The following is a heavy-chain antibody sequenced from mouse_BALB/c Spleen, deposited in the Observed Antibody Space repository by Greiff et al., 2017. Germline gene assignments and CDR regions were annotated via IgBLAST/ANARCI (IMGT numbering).Heavy chain of an antibody. CDR1: GFTFSSYG. CDR3: ARDGNPYYAMDY. Sequence: DVKLVESGGGLVQPGGSLKLSCAASGFTFSSYGMSWVRQTPDKRLELVATINSNGGSTYYPDSVKGRFTISRDNAKNTLYLQMSSLKSEDTAMYYCARDGNPYYAMDYWGQGTSVTVSS. CDR2: INSNGGST. V-gene: IGHV5-6-3*01. D-gene: IGHD2-1*01. J-gene: IGHJ4*01.